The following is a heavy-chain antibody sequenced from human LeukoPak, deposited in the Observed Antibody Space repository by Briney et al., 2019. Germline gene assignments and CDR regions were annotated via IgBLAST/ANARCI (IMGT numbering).Heavy chain of an antibody. CDR2: ISGSGGST. Sequence: GGSLRLSCAASGFTFDIYAMSWVRQAPGKGLEWVSGISGSGGSTYYAVSVKGRFTISGDSSKNTLYLQMNSLRAEDTAVYYCGRGFSIVPAGIPDYWGLGTLVTVSS. D-gene: IGHD2-2*02. CDR1: GFTFDIYA. V-gene: IGHV3-23*01. CDR3: GRGFSIVPAGIPDY. J-gene: IGHJ4*02.